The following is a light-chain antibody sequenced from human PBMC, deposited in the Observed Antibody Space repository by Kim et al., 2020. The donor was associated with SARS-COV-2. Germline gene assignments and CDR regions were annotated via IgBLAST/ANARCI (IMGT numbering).Light chain of an antibody. CDR3: ATWDASLRACV. CDR2: RNN. CDR1: TSHIGSNS. J-gene: IGLJ3*02. V-gene: IGLV1-47*01. Sequence: QSVLTQPPSASGTPGQRVTIACSGSTSHIGSNSVSWYQQLPGTAPKLLIYRNNQRPSGVPDRFSGSRSGTSASLAISGLRSADEGDFYCATWDASLRACVFGGGTQLTVL.